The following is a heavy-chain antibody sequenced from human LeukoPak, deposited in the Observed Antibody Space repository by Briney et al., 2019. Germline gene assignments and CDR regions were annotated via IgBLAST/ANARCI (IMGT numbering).Heavy chain of an antibody. Sequence: SETLSLTCAVYGGSFSGYYWSWIRQPPGKGLEWIGEINHSGSTNYNPSLKSRVTISVDTSKNQFSLKLSSVTAADTAVYYCARVVRYYDSSGPFDYWGQGTLVTVSS. V-gene: IGHV4-34*01. J-gene: IGHJ4*02. D-gene: IGHD3-22*01. CDR3: ARVVRYYDSSGPFDY. CDR1: GGSFSGYY. CDR2: INHSGST.